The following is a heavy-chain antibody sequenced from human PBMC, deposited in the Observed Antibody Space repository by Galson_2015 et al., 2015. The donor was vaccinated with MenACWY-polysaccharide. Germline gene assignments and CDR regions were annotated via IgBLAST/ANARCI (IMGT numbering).Heavy chain of an antibody. Sequence: DSVKGRFTISRDNAKNSLYLQMNSLRAEDTAVYYCARISRDYDYTNYYYYYYMDVWGKGTTVTVSS. CDR3: ARISRDYDYTNYYYYYYMDV. V-gene: IGHV3-11*06. J-gene: IGHJ6*03. D-gene: IGHD4-11*01.